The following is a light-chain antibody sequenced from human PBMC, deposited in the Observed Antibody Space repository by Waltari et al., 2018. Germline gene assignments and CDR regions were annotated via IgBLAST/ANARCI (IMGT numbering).Light chain of an antibody. Sequence: SYELTQPPSVSVSPGQTARITCSGDALPKQYAYWYQQKPGQAPVLVIYKDSERPSGIPGRFSGSSSGTTVTLTISGVPAEDEADYYCQSADSSGTPVVFGGGTKLTVL. CDR1: ALPKQY. CDR2: KDS. V-gene: IGLV3-25*03. J-gene: IGLJ2*01. CDR3: QSADSSGTPVV.